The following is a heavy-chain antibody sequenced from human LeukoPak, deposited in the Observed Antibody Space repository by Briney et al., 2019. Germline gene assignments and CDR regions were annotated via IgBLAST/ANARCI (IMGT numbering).Heavy chain of an antibody. CDR3: ARDDAGEYYDILTGYYQTYYYYGMDV. J-gene: IGHJ6*04. Sequence: PGGSLRLSCAASGFTFSSYSMNWVRQAPGKGLEWVPSISSSSSYIYYADSVKGRFTISRDNAKHSLYLQMNSLRAEDTAVYYCARDDAGEYYDILTGYYQTYYYYGMDVWGKGTTVTVSS. CDR2: ISSSSSYI. D-gene: IGHD3-9*01. V-gene: IGHV3-21*01. CDR1: GFTFSSYS.